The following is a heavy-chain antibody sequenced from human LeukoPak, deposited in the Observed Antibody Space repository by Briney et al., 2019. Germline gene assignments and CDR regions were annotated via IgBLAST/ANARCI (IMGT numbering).Heavy chain of an antibody. Sequence: PGGSLRLSCAASGFIFSNYAMQWVRQAPGMGLEWVAFIRYDGGNTYYADSVKGRFTISRDNAKNSLYLQMNSLRAEDTAVYYCARGGGGYCSSTSCRNWFDPWGQGTLVTVSS. CDR3: ARGGGGYCSSTSCRNWFDP. J-gene: IGHJ5*02. V-gene: IGHV3-30*02. CDR2: IRYDGGNT. CDR1: GFIFSNYA. D-gene: IGHD2-2*01.